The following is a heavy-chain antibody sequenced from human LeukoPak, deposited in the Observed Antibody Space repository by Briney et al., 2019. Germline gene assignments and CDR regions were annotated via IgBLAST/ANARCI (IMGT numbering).Heavy chain of an antibody. Sequence: HSETLSLTCTVSGGSISSYYWSWVRQPPGKGLEWIGYIYYSGSTNYNPSLKSRVTISVDTSKNQFSLKLSSVTAADTAVYYCARGSGWYYYWGQGTLVTVSS. CDR2: IYYSGST. CDR3: ARGSGWYYY. J-gene: IGHJ4*02. CDR1: GGSISSYY. D-gene: IGHD6-19*01. V-gene: IGHV4-59*01.